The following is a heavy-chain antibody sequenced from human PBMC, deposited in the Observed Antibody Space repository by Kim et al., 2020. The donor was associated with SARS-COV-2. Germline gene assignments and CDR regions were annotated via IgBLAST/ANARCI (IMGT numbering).Heavy chain of an antibody. CDR3: ARIGDY. J-gene: IGHJ4*02. Sequence: PVDSDTSCSPSFQGQVTISADKSISTAYLQWSSLKASDTAMYYCARIGDYWGQGTLVTVSS. CDR2: PVDSDT. V-gene: IGHV5-51*01. D-gene: IGHD2-15*01.